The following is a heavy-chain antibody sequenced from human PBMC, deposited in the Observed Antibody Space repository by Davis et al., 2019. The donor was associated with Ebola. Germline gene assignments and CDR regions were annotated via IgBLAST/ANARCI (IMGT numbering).Heavy chain of an antibody. J-gene: IGHJ5*02. CDR2: ISHTGST. CDR3: ARGRYSPRVAVGVYDKFDP. CDR1: GGSFSSYY. V-gene: IGHV4-34*01. D-gene: IGHD3-22*01. Sequence: MPGGSLRLSCAIYGGSFSSYYWSWIRQTAGRGLEWIGEISHTGSTTYSPSLKGRVTMSLDTSKNQFSLKVTAVTAADTAVYYCARGRYSPRVAVGVYDKFDPWGQGTPVTVSS.